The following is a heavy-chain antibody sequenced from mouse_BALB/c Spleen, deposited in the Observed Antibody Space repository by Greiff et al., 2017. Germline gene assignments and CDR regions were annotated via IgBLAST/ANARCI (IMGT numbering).Heavy chain of an antibody. CDR3: ARDPEFAY. J-gene: IGHJ3*01. CDR2: ISDGGSYT. V-gene: IGHV5-4*02. Sequence: EVQRVESGGDLVKPGGSLKLSCAASGFTFSDYYMYWVRQTPEKRLEWVATISDGGSYTYYPDSVKGRFTISRDNAKNNLYLQMSSLKSEDTAMYYCARDPEFAYWGQGTLVTVSA. CDR1: GFTFSDYY.